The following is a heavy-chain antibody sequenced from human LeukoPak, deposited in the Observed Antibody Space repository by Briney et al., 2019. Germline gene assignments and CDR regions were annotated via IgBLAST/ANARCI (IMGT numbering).Heavy chain of an antibody. J-gene: IGHJ4*02. Sequence: SETLSLTCAVYGGSFSGYYWSWIRQPPGKGLEWIGEINHSGSTNYNPSLKSRVTISVDTSKNQFSLKLGSVTAADTAVYYCVRLLYDSSGYYYEFDYWGQGTLVTVSS. CDR2: INHSGST. V-gene: IGHV4-34*01. D-gene: IGHD3-22*01. CDR3: VRLLYDSSGYYYEFDY. CDR1: GGSFSGYY.